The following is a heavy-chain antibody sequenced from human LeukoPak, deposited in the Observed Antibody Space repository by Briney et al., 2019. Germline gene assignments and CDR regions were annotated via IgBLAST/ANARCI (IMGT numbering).Heavy chain of an antibody. CDR2: ITSDGNGT. Sequence: GGSLRLSCAASGFSFSDYAMHWVRQAPGKGLEYVSGITSDGNGTYYANSARARFTISRDNSKNTLYLQMGSLRDEDMAVYYCARVRGNNYGFLDYWGQGTLVTVSS. CDR3: ARVRGNNYGFLDY. V-gene: IGHV3-64*01. J-gene: IGHJ4*02. CDR1: GFSFSDYA. D-gene: IGHD5-18*01.